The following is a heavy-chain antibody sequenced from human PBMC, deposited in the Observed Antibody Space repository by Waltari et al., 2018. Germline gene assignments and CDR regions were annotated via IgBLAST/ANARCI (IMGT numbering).Heavy chain of an antibody. D-gene: IGHD6-19*01. CDR3: AKAWRGYSSGWADAFDI. V-gene: IGHV3-23*01. CDR1: GFTFSSYA. Sequence: EVQLLESGGGLVQPGGSLRLSCAASGFTFSSYAMSWVRQAPGKGLEWVSAISGSGGSTYYADSVKGRFTISRDNSKNTLYLQMNSLRAEDTAVYYCAKAWRGYSSGWADAFDIWGQGTMVTVSS. J-gene: IGHJ3*02. CDR2: ISGSGGST.